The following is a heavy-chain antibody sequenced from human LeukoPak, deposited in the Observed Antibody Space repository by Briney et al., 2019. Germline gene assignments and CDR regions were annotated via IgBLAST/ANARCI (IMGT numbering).Heavy chain of an antibody. CDR1: GGSISSSSYY. V-gene: IGHV4-39*07. D-gene: IGHD4-17*01. CDR3: ARDRDDYGDYNAFDI. Sequence: SETLSLTCTVSGGSISSSSYYWGWIRQPPGKGLEWIGSIYYSGSTYYNPSLKSRVTISVDTSKNQFSLKLSSVTAADTAVYYCARDRDDYGDYNAFDIWGQGTMVTVSS. CDR2: IYYSGST. J-gene: IGHJ3*02.